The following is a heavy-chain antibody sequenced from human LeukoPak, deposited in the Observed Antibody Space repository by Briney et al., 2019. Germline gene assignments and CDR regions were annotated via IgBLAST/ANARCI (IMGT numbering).Heavy chain of an antibody. Sequence: GASVKVSCKASGYTFTSYDINWVRQATGQGLEWMGWMNPNSGNTGYAQKFQGRVTITRNTSISTAYMELSSLRSEDTAVYYCARGRSGYSYGNNWFDPWGQGTLVTVSS. J-gene: IGHJ5*02. CDR3: ARGRSGYSYGNNWFDP. V-gene: IGHV1-8*03. CDR2: MNPNSGNT. CDR1: GYTFTSYD. D-gene: IGHD5-18*01.